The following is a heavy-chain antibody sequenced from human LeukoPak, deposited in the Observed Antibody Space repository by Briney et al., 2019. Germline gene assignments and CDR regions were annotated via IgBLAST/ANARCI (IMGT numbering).Heavy chain of an antibody. CDR1: GYSISSGYY. V-gene: IGHV4-38-2*02. CDR2: IYFSGST. D-gene: IGHD3-22*01. Sequence: KPSETLSLTCTVSGYSISSGYYWGWIRQPPGKGLEWIGIIYFSGSTYYNPSLESRVTISVDTSKNQFSLKLSSVTAADTAVYYCARSYYYDSSGYYLDYWGQGTLVTVSS. CDR3: ARSYYYDSSGYYLDY. J-gene: IGHJ4*02.